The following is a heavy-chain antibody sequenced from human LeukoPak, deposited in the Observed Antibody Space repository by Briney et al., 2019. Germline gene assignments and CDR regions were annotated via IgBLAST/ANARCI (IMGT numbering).Heavy chain of an antibody. J-gene: IGHJ6*03. Sequence: ASVKVSCKASGYRFSRYGISWVRQAPGQGPEWLGWVSVFNGDTKYAEKFQGRVTVTTEISTDTAYIELSGLRSDDTGVYYCARGHGYYYYMDVWGKGTTVTVSS. V-gene: IGHV1-18*01. CDR3: ARGHGYYYYMDV. CDR1: GYRFSRYG. CDR2: VSVFNGDT.